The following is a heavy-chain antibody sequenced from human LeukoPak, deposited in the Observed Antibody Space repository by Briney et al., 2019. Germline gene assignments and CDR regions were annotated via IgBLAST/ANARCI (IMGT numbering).Heavy chain of an antibody. J-gene: IGHJ4*02. V-gene: IGHV4-30-2*01. CDR2: IYHSGST. CDR1: GGSISSGGYS. D-gene: IGHD3-3*01. CDR3: ARETYYDFSIGNLHYFGY. Sequence: SQTLSLTCAVSGGSISSGGYSWSWIRQPPGKGLEWIGYIYHSGSTYYNPSLKSRVTISVDRSKNQFSLKLSSVTAADTAVYYCARETYYDFSIGNLHYFGYWGQGALVTVSS.